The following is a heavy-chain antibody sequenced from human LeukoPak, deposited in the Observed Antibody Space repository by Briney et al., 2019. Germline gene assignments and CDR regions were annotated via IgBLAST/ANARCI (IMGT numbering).Heavy chain of an antibody. CDR3: AKEVWQSYGTAILGY. Sequence: GGSLRLSCAASGFTFSSYGMSWVRQAPGKGLEWVSAISGSGGSTYYADSVKGRFTISRDNSKNTLYLQMNSLRAEDTAVYYCAKEVWQSYGTAILGYWGQGTLVTVSS. CDR1: GFTFSSYG. J-gene: IGHJ4*02. CDR2: ISGSGGST. D-gene: IGHD2-21*02. V-gene: IGHV3-23*01.